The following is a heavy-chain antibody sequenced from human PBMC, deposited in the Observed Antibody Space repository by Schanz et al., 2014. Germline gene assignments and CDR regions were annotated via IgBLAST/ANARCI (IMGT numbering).Heavy chain of an antibody. Sequence: QVQLVESGGGVVQPGGSLRLSCAASGFTFSNYGLHWVRQAPGKGLEWVAFIRHNGINEYYADSVKGRFTISRDNSKNTLYLQMNSLRAEDTAVYYCAKDLPSDYYIAYWGQGTLVTVSS. CDR3: AKDLPSDYYIAY. V-gene: IGHV3-30*02. J-gene: IGHJ4*02. CDR1: GFTFSNYG. D-gene: IGHD3-22*01. CDR2: IRHNGINE.